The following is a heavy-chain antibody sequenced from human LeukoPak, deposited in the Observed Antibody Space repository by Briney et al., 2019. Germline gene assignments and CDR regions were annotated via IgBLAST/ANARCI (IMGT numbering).Heavy chain of an antibody. CDR3: VRDYVTKWTFDY. J-gene: IGHJ4*02. V-gene: IGHV1-46*01. CDR1: GYTFTTNF. Sequence: GASLKISCKTSGYTFTTNFVHWVRQAPGQGLEWMGIFHPIDLSARYAQKFQGRVTLTGDTSTRTVYMELSGLTSEDTALYYCVRDYVTKWTFDYWGQGTLVTVS. CDR2: FHPIDLSA. D-gene: IGHD1-26*01.